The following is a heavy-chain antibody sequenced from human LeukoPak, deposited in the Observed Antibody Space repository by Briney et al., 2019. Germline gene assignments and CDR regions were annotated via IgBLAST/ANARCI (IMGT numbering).Heavy chain of an antibody. D-gene: IGHD3-9*01. CDR1: GGSISSGDYY. V-gene: IGHV4-30-4*01. J-gene: IGHJ4*02. CDR3: ARGGRYFDWLLSDNGRFWFDY. Sequence: SETLSLTCTVSGGSISSGDYYWSWIRQPPGKGLEWIGYIYYSGSTYYNPSLKSQVTISVDTSKNQFPLKLSSVTAADTAVYYCARGGRYFDWLLSDNGRFWFDYWGQGTLVTVSS. CDR2: IYYSGST.